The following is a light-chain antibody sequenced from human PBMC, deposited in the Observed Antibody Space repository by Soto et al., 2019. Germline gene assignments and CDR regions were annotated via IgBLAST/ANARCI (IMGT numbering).Light chain of an antibody. J-gene: IGKJ2*01. CDR3: QQANSFPYT. CDR1: QDITNW. CDR2: AAS. Sequence: DIQMTQSPSSVSASVGDRVTITCRARQDITNWLAWYQQRPGKAPELLIYAASSLQRGVPSRFSGSGSGTDFTLTISRLQPEDSATYYCQQANSFPYTFGQGTKLEIK. V-gene: IGKV1D-12*01.